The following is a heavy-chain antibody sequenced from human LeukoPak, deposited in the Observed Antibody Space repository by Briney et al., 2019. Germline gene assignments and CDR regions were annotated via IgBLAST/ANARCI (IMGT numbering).Heavy chain of an antibody. Sequence: GGSLRLSCAASGFTFSSYWMSWVRQAPGKGLEWVANINQDGSEKYYVDSVKGRFTISRDNAKKSLYLQMNSLRAEDTAVYYRANAYGGSSDYWGQGTLVTVSS. CDR2: INQDGSEK. D-gene: IGHD1-26*01. V-gene: IGHV3-7*01. CDR3: ANAYGGSSDY. CDR1: GFTFSSYW. J-gene: IGHJ4*02.